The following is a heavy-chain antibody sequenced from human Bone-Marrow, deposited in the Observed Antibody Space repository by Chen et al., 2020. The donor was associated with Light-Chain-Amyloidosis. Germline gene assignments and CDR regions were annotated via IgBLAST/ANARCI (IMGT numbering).Heavy chain of an antibody. V-gene: IGHV3-23*01. D-gene: IGHD3-9*01. CDR1: GFAFSSYA. CDR2: ISGGGGSR. J-gene: IGHJ3*02. CDR3: AKDISYDDILPGYPADAFDI. Sequence: GSLRLSCAASGFAFSSYAMSWVRQAPGKGLEWVSTISGGGGSRYYGDSVKGRLTISRDNSKNALFLQMNSLRAEDTAVYYCAKDISYDDILPGYPADAFDIWGQGTMVTVSS.